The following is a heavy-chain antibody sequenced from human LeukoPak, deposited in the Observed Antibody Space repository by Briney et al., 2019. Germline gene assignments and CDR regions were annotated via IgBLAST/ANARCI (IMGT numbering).Heavy chain of an antibody. CDR1: GSSISSGYY. J-gene: IGHJ4*02. D-gene: IGHD1-26*01. CDR3: ARAGGGSYYGVDC. Sequence: SETLSLTCTVSGSSISSGYYWGWIRQPPGKGLEWIGNMHHSGNTYYSPSLRSRVTISVDTSKNQFSLKLSSVTAADTAVYYCARAGGGSYYGVDCWGQGTLVTVSS. V-gene: IGHV4-38-2*02. CDR2: MHHSGNT.